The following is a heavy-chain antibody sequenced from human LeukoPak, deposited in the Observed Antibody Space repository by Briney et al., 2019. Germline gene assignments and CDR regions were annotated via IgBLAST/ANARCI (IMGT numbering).Heavy chain of an antibody. J-gene: IGHJ6*03. CDR3: ARKDYYYMDV. CDR1: GGSISSGNW. CDR2: IHHGGTT. V-gene: IGHV4-4*03. Sequence: PETLSLTCAVSGGSISSGNWWTWFRQSPGKGLEWIGEIHHGGTTSYNPSLKSRVTISVDKPKNQFSLKLSSVTAADTAVYYCARKDYYYMDVWGKGTTVTVSS.